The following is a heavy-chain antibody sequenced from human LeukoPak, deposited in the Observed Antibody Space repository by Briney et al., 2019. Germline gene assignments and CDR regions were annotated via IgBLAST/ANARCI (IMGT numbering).Heavy chain of an antibody. V-gene: IGHV3-43*02. CDR2: ISGVGGST. J-gene: IGHJ6*02. CDR1: GFTVDDYA. CDR3: AKDRLWGYYDSSGYGYYYYYGMGV. Sequence: AGSLSLSRPASGFTVDDYAMHWVRQAPGKGLEWVSLISGVGGSTYYADSVKGRFTISRDNSKNSLYLQMHSLRTEDTALYYCAKDRLWGYYDSSGYGYYYYYGMGVWGQGTTVTVSS. D-gene: IGHD3-22*01.